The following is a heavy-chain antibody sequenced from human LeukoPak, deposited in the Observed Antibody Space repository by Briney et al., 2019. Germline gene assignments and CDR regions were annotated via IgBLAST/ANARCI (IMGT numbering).Heavy chain of an antibody. CDR3: AREGMATIGY. D-gene: IGHD5-24*01. CDR1: GGTFSSYA. V-gene: IGHV1-2*06. J-gene: IGHJ4*02. Sequence: ASVKVSCKASGGTFSSYAISWVRQAPGQGLEWMGRINPNSGGTNYAQKFQGRVTMTRDTSISTAYMELSRLRSDDTAVYYCAREGMATIGYWGQGTLVTVSS. CDR2: INPNSGGT.